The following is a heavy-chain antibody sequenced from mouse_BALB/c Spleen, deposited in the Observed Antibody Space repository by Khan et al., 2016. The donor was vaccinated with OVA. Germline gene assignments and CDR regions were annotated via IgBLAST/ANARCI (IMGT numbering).Heavy chain of an antibody. CDR3: ARRACDGYYNY. V-gene: IGHV1S137*01. CDR1: GYTFTDYA. CDR2: ISTYSGST. J-gene: IGHJ2*01. Sequence: QVQLKQSGPELVRPGVSVTISCKGSGYTFTDYAMYWVKQSHAKSLEWIGLISTYSGSTNYNQKFKGKVTMTVDKSSSAAYMELARWTSEDSAIXYCARRACDGYYNYGGQGTPLTVSS. D-gene: IGHD2-3*01.